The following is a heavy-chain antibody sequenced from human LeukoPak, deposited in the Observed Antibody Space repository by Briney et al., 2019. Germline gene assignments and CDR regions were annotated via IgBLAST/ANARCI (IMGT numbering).Heavy chain of an antibody. V-gene: IGHV1-8*01. CDR2: MNPNSGNT. Sequence: EASVTVSCKASGYTFTSYDINWVRQATGQGLEWMGWMNPNSGNTGYAQKFQGRVTMTRNTSISTAYMELSSLRSEDTAVYYCARRPRINYDFWSGYYRRMEFDYWGQGTLVTVSS. D-gene: IGHD3-3*01. J-gene: IGHJ4*02. CDR3: ARRPRINYDFWSGYYRRMEFDY. CDR1: GYTFTSYD.